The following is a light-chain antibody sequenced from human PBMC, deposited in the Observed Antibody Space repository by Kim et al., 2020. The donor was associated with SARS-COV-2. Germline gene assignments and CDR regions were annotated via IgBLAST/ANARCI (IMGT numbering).Light chain of an antibody. Sequence: QAGLTQPPSVSKDLRQTATLTCTGNSNNVGDQGAVWLQQHPGHPPRLLSYRDNSRPSGISERLSASRSGNTASLTITGLQPDDEADYYCSAWDSSLSAWVFGGGTQLTVL. V-gene: IGLV10-54*01. CDR3: SAWDSSLSAWV. J-gene: IGLJ2*01. CDR1: SNNVGDQG. CDR2: RDN.